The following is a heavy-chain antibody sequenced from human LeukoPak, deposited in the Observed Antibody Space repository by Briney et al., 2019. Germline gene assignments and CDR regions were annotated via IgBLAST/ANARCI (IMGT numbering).Heavy chain of an antibody. J-gene: IGHJ4*02. V-gene: IGHV3-74*01. CDR2: INTDGSST. Sequence: GGSLRLSCAASGFTFSSSRMLWVRQTPGKGLVWVSNINTDGSSTNYADSVKGRFAISIDNAKNTLYLQMDSLRAEDTAIYYCVRNWGEDYWGQGTLVTVSS. D-gene: IGHD7-27*01. CDR3: VRNWGEDY. CDR1: GFTFSSSR.